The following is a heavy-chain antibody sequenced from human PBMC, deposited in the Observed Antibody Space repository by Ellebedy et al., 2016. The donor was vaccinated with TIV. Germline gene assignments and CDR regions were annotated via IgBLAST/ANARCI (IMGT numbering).Heavy chain of an antibody. J-gene: IGHJ3*02. CDR3: AKYQGYRWELPNDAFDI. CDR1: GFTFSSYG. V-gene: IGHV3-33*03. CDR2: IWYDGSNK. Sequence: GGSLRLXXAASGFTFSSYGMHWVRQAPGKGLEWVAVIWYDGSNKYYADSVKGRFTISRDNAKNSLYLQMNSLRAEDTAVYYCAKYQGYRWELPNDAFDIWGQGTMVTVSS. D-gene: IGHD1-26*01.